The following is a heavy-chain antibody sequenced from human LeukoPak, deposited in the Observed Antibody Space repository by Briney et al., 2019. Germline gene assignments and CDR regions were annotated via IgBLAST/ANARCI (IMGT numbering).Heavy chain of an antibody. V-gene: IGHV3-23*01. CDR3: AKDHDNTDSYYYFDS. D-gene: IGHD2-21*02. CDR1: GFSFNAYA. Sequence: GGSLRISCAASGFSFNAYAMTWVRQAPGKGLEWVSSISKTGRTTSYTDSVKGRFTISRDNSKNTLHLHMNRLRAEDTALYFCAKDHDNTDSYYYFDSWGLGTLVTVSS. J-gene: IGHJ4*02. CDR2: ISKTGRTT.